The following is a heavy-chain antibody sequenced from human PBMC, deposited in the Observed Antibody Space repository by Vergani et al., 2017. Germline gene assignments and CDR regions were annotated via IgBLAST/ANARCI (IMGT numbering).Heavy chain of an antibody. CDR1: GGTFSSYA. D-gene: IGHD3-22*01. V-gene: IGHV1-18*01. Sequence: QVQLVQSGAEVKKPGSSVKVSCKASGGTFSSYAISWVRQAPGQGLDWMGWISAYNGNTNYAQKLQGRVTMTTDTSTSTAYMELRSLRSDDTAVYYCARDYTYYYDSSGYYFHDAFDIWGQGTMVTVSS. CDR2: ISAYNGNT. J-gene: IGHJ3*02. CDR3: ARDYTYYYDSSGYYFHDAFDI.